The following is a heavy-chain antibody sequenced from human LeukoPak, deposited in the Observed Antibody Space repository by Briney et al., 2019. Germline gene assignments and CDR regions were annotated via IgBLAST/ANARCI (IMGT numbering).Heavy chain of an antibody. CDR3: ARAERAAAGGNEYYFDY. CDR1: GYTFSNYG. V-gene: IGHV1-18*01. CDR2: ISAYTGNT. J-gene: IGHJ4*02. D-gene: IGHD6-13*01. Sequence: GASVKGSCKASGYTFSNYGISWVRQAPGQGLEWMGWISAYTGNTNSAPKLQDRITLGTDTSTSTAYMELRSLRSDDTAVYYCARAERAAAGGNEYYFDYWGQGTLVTVSS.